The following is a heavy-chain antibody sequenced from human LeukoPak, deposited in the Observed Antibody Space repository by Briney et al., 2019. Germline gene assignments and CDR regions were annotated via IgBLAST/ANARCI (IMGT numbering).Heavy chain of an antibody. V-gene: IGHV1-69*13. CDR3: TRNSRVASTSGLNY. CDR1: GGTFSSYP. Sequence: SVKVSCKASGGTFSSYPFTWVRQAPGQGLEWMGEITPIFGAANYAQTFQGRVTITADESTSTVFMELSSLRSDDTAFYYCTRNSRVASTSGLNYWGQGTLVTVSS. J-gene: IGHJ4*02. CDR2: ITPIFGAA. D-gene: IGHD4-23*01.